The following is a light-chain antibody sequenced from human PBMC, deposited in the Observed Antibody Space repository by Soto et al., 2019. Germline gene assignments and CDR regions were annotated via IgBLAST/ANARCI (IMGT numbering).Light chain of an antibody. Sequence: QSALTQPPSASGSPGQPVTISCTGTSSDVGGYNYVSWYQQHPGKAPKLMIYEVSTRPSGVPDRFSGSKSGNTASLTVSGLQAEDEADYYCSSYAGSNNWVFGGGTKLTVL. CDR3: SSYAGSNNWV. J-gene: IGLJ3*02. CDR2: EVS. CDR1: SSDVGGYNY. V-gene: IGLV2-8*01.